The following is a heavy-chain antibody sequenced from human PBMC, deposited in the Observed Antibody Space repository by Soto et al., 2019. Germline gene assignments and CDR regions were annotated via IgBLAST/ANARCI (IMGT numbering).Heavy chain of an antibody. CDR2: ISAYNGNT. Sequence: ASVKVSCKASGYTFTSYGISWVRQAPGQGLEWMGWISAYNGNTNYAQKLQGRVTMTTDTSTSTAYMELRSLRSDGTAVYYCAREGAIVVVPAAIYYYYYGMDVWGQGTTVTVSS. CDR3: AREGAIVVVPAAIYYYYYGMDV. D-gene: IGHD2-2*01. J-gene: IGHJ6*02. CDR1: GYTFTSYG. V-gene: IGHV1-18*04.